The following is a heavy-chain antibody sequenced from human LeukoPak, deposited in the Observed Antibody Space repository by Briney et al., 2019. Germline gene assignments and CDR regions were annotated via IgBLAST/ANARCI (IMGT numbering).Heavy chain of an antibody. CDR1: GGSFSGYY. Sequence: PSETLSLTCAVYGGSFSGYYWSWIRQPPGKGLEWIGEINHSGSTNYNPSLKSRVTISVDTSKNQFSLKLSSVTAADTAVYYCASGLLWFGELSDYWGQGTLVTVSS. J-gene: IGHJ4*02. CDR3: ASGLLWFGELSDY. CDR2: INHSGST. V-gene: IGHV4-34*01. D-gene: IGHD3-10*01.